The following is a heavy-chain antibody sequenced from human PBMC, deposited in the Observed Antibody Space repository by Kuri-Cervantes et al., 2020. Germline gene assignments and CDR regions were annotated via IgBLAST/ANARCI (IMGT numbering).Heavy chain of an antibody. V-gene: IGHV1-24*01. CDR2: FDPEDGET. CDR3: ARGRPLYASGPFDP. CDR1: GYTLTELS. J-gene: IGHJ5*02. D-gene: IGHD3-10*01. Sequence: ASVKVSCKVSGYTLTELSMHWVRQAPGKGLEWMGGFDPEDGETIYAQKLQGRVTMTRGTSTSTVYMELNSLRSEDTAVYYCARGRPLYASGPFDPWGQGILVTVSS.